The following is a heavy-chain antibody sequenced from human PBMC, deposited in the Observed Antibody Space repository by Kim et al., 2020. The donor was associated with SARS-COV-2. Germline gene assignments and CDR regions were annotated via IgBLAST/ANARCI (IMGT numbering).Heavy chain of an antibody. D-gene: IGHD3-3*01. CDR2: INHSGST. V-gene: IGHV4-34*01. CDR1: GGSFSGYY. Sequence: SETLSLTCAVYGGSFSGYYWSWIRQPPGKGLEWIGEINHSGSTNYNPSLKSRVTISVDTSKNQFSLKLSSVTAADTAVYYCARGGLRFLEWLPYYFDYWG. CDR3: ARGGLRFLEWLPYYFDY. J-gene: IGHJ4*01.